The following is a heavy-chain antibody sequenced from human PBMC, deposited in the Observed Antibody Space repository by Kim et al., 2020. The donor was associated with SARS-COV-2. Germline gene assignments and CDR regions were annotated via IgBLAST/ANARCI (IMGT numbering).Heavy chain of an antibody. CDR3: GRDIGKAVASGMDV. Sequence: ADSVKGRLSISRDNDKHSLYMQMNSLGAEDTAVYYCGRDIGKAVASGMDVWGQGTTVTVS. J-gene: IGHJ6*02. D-gene: IGHD6-19*01. V-gene: IGHV3-21*01.